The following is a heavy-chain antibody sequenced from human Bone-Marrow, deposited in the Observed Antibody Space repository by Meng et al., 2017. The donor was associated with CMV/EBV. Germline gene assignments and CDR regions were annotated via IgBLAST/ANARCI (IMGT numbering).Heavy chain of an antibody. CDR3: ARGLGYEGQQLVLAGFDY. J-gene: IGHJ4*02. D-gene: IGHD6-13*01. CDR1: GSVSYYY. CDR2: INHSGST. Sequence: GSVSYYYWTWIRQPPGKGLEWIGEINHSGSTNYNPSLKSRVTISVDTSKNQFSLKLSSVTAADTAVYYCARGLGYEGQQLVLAGFDYWGQGTLVTVSS. V-gene: IGHV4-34*01.